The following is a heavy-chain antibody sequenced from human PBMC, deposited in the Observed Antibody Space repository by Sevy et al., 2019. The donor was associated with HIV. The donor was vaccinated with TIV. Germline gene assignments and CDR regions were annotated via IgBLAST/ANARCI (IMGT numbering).Heavy chain of an antibody. V-gene: IGHV3-72*01. CDR2: IRNKADSYTT. Sequence: GESLKISCAASGFTFSDHYMEWVHQAPGKGLEWVGRIRNKADSYTTEYAASVKGRFTISRDDSKNSLYLLMNSLKTEDTAVYYCATHAGIAAAGRVFDYWGQGTLVTVSS. D-gene: IGHD6-13*01. J-gene: IGHJ4*02. CDR3: ATHAGIAAAGRVFDY. CDR1: GFTFSDHY.